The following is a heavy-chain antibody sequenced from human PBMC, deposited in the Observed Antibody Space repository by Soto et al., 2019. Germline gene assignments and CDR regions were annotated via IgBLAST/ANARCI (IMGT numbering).Heavy chain of an antibody. CDR3: ARDSLIAARPGYFDY. J-gene: IGHJ4*02. V-gene: IGHV1-69*01. D-gene: IGHD6-6*01. Sequence: QVQLVQSGAEVTKPGSSVKVSCKASGGTFSSYAISWVRQAPGQGLEWMGGIMPSFGTANYAQKFQGRVMITADESTSTAYMELSSLRSEDTAVYYCARDSLIAARPGYFDYWGQGTLVTVSS. CDR2: IMPSFGTA. CDR1: GGTFSSYA.